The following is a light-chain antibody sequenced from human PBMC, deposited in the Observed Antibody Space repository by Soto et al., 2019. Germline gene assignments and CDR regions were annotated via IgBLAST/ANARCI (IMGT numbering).Light chain of an antibody. V-gene: IGLV7-46*01. Sequence: QAVVTQEPSLTVSPGGTVTLTCGSSTGAVTSGHYPYWFQQKPGQAPRTLIYDTSNKHSWTPARFSGSLLGGKAALTLSGPQPADEAESSCLLSYSGARPYVFGTGTKVTVL. CDR1: TGAVTSGHY. CDR3: LLSYSGARPYV. CDR2: DTS. J-gene: IGLJ1*01.